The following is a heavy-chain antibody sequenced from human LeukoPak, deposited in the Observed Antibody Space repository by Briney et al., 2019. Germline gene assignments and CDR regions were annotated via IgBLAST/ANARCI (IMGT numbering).Heavy chain of an antibody. CDR1: GGSISSYY. D-gene: IGHD6-19*01. Sequence: PSETLSLTCTVSGGSISSYYWNWIRQPPGRGLEWIGYIYYSGSTNYNPSLRSRVTISVDTSKNQFSLKLSSVTAADTAVYYCARAVAGSLLDYWGQGTLVTVSS. CDR2: IYYSGST. CDR3: ARAVAGSLLDY. V-gene: IGHV4-59*08. J-gene: IGHJ4*02.